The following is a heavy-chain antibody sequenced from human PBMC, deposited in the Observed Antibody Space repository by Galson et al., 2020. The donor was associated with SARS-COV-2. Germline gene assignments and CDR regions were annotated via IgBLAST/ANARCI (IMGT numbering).Heavy chain of an antibody. Sequence: ASETLSLTCSVSGDSVTSGCYYWSWVRQHPGKGLEWIGYIYYSGTTYYNTSLQSRLTISVDTSKNQFSLKMTSLTAADTAVYYCARVAAAVKGAFDIWGQGTMVTVSS. CDR1: GDSVTSGCYY. D-gene: IGHD6-13*01. J-gene: IGHJ3*02. V-gene: IGHV4-31*03. CDR2: IYYSGTT. CDR3: ARVAAAVKGAFDI.